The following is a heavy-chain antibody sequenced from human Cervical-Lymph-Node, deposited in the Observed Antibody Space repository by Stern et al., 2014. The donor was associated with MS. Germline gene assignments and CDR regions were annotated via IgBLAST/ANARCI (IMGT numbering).Heavy chain of an antibody. V-gene: IGHV1-3*01. CDR1: GFTFSSYA. D-gene: IGHD2-15*01. CDR2: INAGTGNT. J-gene: IGHJ4*02. CDR3: ARTASWCFDR. Sequence: QVQLVQSGAEVKKPGASVKISCEASGFTFSSYAMHWVRQAPGQRFEWMGWINAGTGNTKYSQNFQGRVTITRDSSATTAYMELSSLTSEDTAIYYCARTASWCFDRWGQGTLVTVAS.